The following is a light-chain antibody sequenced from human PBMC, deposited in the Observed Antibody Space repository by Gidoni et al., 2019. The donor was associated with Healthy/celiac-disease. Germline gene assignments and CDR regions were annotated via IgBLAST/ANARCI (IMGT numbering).Light chain of an antibody. Sequence: PATLSLSPGERATLSCRASQSVSSYLAWYQQKPGQAPRLLIYDASNRATGIPARFSGSGSGTDFTLTISSLEPEDFAVYYCQQRSNWPPYTFGQGTKLEIK. CDR1: QSVSSY. CDR2: DAS. V-gene: IGKV3-11*01. CDR3: QQRSNWPPYT. J-gene: IGKJ2*01.